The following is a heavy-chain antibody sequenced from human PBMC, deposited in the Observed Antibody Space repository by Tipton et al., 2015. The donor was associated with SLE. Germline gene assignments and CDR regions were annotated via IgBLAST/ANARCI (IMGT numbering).Heavy chain of an antibody. CDR3: ARGSGDWDY. D-gene: IGHD2-21*01. CDR1: GLSITPYY. J-gene: IGHJ4*02. CDR2: IYYTGTS. V-gene: IGHV4-59*01. Sequence: TLSLTCTVSGLSITPYYWSWIRQPPGKGLEWIGYIYYTGTSDYNPSLKSRVTISVDTSNNQFSLQLTSVTAADTAVYFCARGSGDWDYWGQGTLVTVSS.